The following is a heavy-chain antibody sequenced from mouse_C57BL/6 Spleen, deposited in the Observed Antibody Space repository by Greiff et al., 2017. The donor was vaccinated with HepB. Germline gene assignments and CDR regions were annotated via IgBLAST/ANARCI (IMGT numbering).Heavy chain of an antibody. D-gene: IGHD1-1*01. CDR3: TSYYGSSPYFDY. CDR2: IDPETGGT. CDR1: GYTFTDYE. Sequence: QVQLQQSGAELVRPGASVTLSCKASGYTFTDYEMHWVKQTPVHGLEWIGAIDPETGGTAYNQKFKGKAILTADKSSSTAYMELRSLTSEDSAVYYCTSYYGSSPYFDYWGQGTTLTVSS. J-gene: IGHJ2*01. V-gene: IGHV1-15*01.